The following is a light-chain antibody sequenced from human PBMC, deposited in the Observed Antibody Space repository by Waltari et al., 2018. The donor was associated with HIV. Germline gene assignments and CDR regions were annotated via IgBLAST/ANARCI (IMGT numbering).Light chain of an antibody. CDR3: AAWDDSLNVWV. Sequence: QSVLTQPPSASGTPGQMVTISCSGGSSYIGRKNVDWYQQLPGTAPKPLIYSSVPRPSGVPDRCSCPKSCTSASLAISGLQSEDEAEYDCAAWDDSLNVWVFGGGTKLTVL. CDR1: SSYIGRKN. J-gene: IGLJ3*02. V-gene: IGLV1-44*01. CDR2: SSV.